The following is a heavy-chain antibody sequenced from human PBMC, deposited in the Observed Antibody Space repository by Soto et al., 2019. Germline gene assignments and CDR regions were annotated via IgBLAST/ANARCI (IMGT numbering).Heavy chain of an antibody. D-gene: IGHD4-4*01. CDR2: ISYDGSNK. J-gene: IGHJ6*02. Sequence: PGGSLRLSCAASGFTFSSYGMHWVRQSPGKGLEWVAVISYDGSNKYYADSVKGRFTISRDNSKNTLYLQMNSLRAEDTAVYYCAKDRHSNPFGYYYGMDVWGQGTTVTVS. CDR1: GFTFSSYG. V-gene: IGHV3-30*18. CDR3: AKDRHSNPFGYYYGMDV.